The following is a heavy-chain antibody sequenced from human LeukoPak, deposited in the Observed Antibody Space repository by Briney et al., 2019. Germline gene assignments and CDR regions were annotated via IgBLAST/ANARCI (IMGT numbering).Heavy chain of an antibody. Sequence: SETLSLTCTVSGGSISSYYWSWIRQPPGKGLEWIGYIYYSGSTNYNPSLKSRVTISVDTSKNQFSLKLSSVTAADTAVYYCACDDSSGYWYFDYWGQGTLVTVSS. J-gene: IGHJ4*02. CDR1: GGSISSYY. V-gene: IGHV4-59*01. D-gene: IGHD3-22*01. CDR2: IYYSGST. CDR3: ACDDSSGYWYFDY.